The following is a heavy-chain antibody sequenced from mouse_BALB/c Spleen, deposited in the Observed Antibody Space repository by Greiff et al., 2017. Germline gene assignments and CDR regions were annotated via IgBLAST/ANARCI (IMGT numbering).Heavy chain of an antibody. V-gene: IGHV3-2*02. CDR3: ARMNGPYAMDY. J-gene: IGHJ4*01. CDR1: GYSITSDYA. Sequence: EVKLQESGPGLVKPSQSLSLTCTVTGYSITSDYAWNWIRQFPGNKLEWMGYISYSGSTSYNPSLKSRISITRDTSKNQFFLQLNSVTTEDTATYYCARMNGPYAMDYWGQGTSVTVSS. CDR2: ISYSGST.